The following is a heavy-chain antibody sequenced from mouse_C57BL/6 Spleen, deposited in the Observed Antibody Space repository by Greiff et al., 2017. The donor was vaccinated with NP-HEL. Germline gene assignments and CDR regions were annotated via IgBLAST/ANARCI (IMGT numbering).Heavy chain of an antibody. CDR1: GYTFTDYN. CDR2: INPNNGGT. CDR3: ARRGLIDRGGYCDY. J-gene: IGHJ2*01. D-gene: IGHD3-2*01. Sequence: VQLQQSGPELVKPGASVKIPCKASGYTFTDYNMDWVKQSHGKSLEWIGDINPNNGGTIYNQKFKGKATLTVDKSSSTAYMELRSLTSEDTAVYYCARRGLIDRGGYCDYWGQGTTLTVSS. V-gene: IGHV1-18*01.